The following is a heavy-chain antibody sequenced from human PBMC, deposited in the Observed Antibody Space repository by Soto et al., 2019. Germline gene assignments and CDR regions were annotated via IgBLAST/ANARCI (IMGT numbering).Heavy chain of an antibody. CDR1: GFTFSSYE. CDR2: ISSSGSTI. Sequence: GGSLRLSCAAPGFTFSSYEMNWVRQAPGKGLEWVSYISSSGSTIYYADSVKGRFTISRDNAKNSLYLQMNSLRAEDTAVYYCARAIFGVVIIPRSYGMDVWGQGTTVTVSS. V-gene: IGHV3-48*03. J-gene: IGHJ6*02. D-gene: IGHD3-3*01. CDR3: ARAIFGVVIIPRSYGMDV.